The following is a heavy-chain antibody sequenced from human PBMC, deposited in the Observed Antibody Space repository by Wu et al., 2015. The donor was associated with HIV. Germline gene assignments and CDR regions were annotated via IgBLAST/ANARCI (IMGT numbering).Heavy chain of an antibody. J-gene: IGHJ4*02. Sequence: QVQLVQSGAEVKKPGASVKVSCKTSGYTFTDYFMHWVRQAPGQGLEWMGWTNVNTGGTNYAPKFQGRVTMTRDTSISTAYMELSRLRSDDTAVYYCAKPLGYCSGGSCGEAYYYFDYWGQGTLVTVSS. CDR2: TNVNTGGT. CDR3: AKPLGYCSGGSCGEAYYYFDY. CDR1: GYTFTDYF. D-gene: IGHD2-15*01. V-gene: IGHV1-2*02.